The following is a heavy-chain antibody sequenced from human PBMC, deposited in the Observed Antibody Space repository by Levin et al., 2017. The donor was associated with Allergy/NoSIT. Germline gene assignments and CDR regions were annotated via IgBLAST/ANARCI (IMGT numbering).Heavy chain of an antibody. CDR1: GFTVGNNY. J-gene: IGHJ4*02. CDR2: IYSGGGT. Sequence: GESLKISCAASGFTVGNNYVAWVRQAPGKGMDWISVIYSGGGTYYADSVKGRFTISRDKSKNTVYLQMNSLRVEDTAVYYCSSAPGFSDYWGQGTLVTVSS. CDR3: SSAPGFSDY. V-gene: IGHV3-66*01.